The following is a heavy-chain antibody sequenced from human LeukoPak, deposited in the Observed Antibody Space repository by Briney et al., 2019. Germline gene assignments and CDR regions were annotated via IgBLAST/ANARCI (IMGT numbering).Heavy chain of an antibody. Sequence: GGSLRLSCAASGFTFSDYYMSWVRQAPGKGLEWVSAISGSGGRTYYADSVKGRFTISRDNSKNTLYLHMNSLRAGDTAVYYCAKSEYGDYVGDAFDIWSQGTMVSVSS. D-gene: IGHD4-17*01. V-gene: IGHV3-23*01. CDR3: AKSEYGDYVGDAFDI. CDR2: ISGSGGRT. CDR1: GFTFSDYY. J-gene: IGHJ3*02.